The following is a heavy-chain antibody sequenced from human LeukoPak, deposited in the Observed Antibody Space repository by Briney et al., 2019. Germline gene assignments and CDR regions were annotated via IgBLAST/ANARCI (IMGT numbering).Heavy chain of an antibody. D-gene: IGHD3-3*01. CDR2: IKQDGSEK. CDR3: ARDGDITIFGVVDY. V-gene: IGHV3-7*03. Sequence: GGSLRLSCAASGFTFSSYWMSWVRQAPGKGLEWVANIKQDGSEKYYVDSVKGRFTISRDNAKNSPYLQMNSLRAEDTAVYHCARDGDITIFGVVDYWGQGTLVTVSS. J-gene: IGHJ4*02. CDR1: GFTFSSYW.